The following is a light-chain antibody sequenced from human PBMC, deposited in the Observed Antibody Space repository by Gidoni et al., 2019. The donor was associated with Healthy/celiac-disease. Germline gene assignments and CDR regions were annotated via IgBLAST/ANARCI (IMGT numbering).Light chain of an antibody. CDR2: AAS. Sequence: IQLTQSPPSLSASVGDRVTITCRASQGISSYLAWYQQKPGKAPKLLIYAASTLPSGVPSRFSGSGSGTDFTPTISSLQPEDFATYYGQQRNSYQFTFGQGTRLEIK. CDR3: QQRNSYQFT. CDR1: QGISSY. J-gene: IGKJ5*01. V-gene: IGKV1-9*01.